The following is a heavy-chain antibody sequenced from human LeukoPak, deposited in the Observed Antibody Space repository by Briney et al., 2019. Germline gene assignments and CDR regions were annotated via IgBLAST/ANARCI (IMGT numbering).Heavy chain of an antibody. V-gene: IGHV4-34*01. CDR2: INHSGST. CDR1: GGSFSGYY. Sequence: SETLSLTCAVYGGSFSGYYWSWIRQPPGKGLEWIGEINHSGSTNYNPSLKSRVTISVDTSKNQFSLKLSSVTAADTAVYYCARGSGGYCSSTSCYHRRDGYKSFDYWGQGTLVTVSP. J-gene: IGHJ4*02. D-gene: IGHD2-2*01. CDR3: ARGSGGYCSSTSCYHRRDGYKSFDY.